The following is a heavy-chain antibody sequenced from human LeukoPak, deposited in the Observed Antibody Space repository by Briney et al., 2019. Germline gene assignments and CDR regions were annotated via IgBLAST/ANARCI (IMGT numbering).Heavy chain of an antibody. Sequence: GRSLRLSCAASGFTFSSYGMHWVRQAPGKGLEWVAVIWYDGSNKYYADSVKGRFTISRDNSKNTLYLQMNSLRAEDTAVYYCAKDLGRLGELWLDYWGQGTLVTVSS. CDR1: GFTFSSYG. V-gene: IGHV3-33*06. J-gene: IGHJ4*02. D-gene: IGHD3-16*01. CDR3: AKDLGRLGELWLDY. CDR2: IWYDGSNK.